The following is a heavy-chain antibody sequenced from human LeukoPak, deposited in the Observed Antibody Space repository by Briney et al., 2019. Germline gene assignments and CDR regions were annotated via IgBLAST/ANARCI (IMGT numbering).Heavy chain of an antibody. V-gene: IGHV3-30*18. D-gene: IGHD5-24*01. CDR1: GFTFSSYG. CDR3: AKADGYNSHFDY. Sequence: GGSLRLSCAASGFTFSSYGMHWVRQAPSKGLEWVAVISYDGSNNYYADSVKGRFTISRDNSKNTLYLQMNSLRAEDTAVYYCAKADGYNSHFDYWGQGTLVTVSS. J-gene: IGHJ4*02. CDR2: ISYDGSNN.